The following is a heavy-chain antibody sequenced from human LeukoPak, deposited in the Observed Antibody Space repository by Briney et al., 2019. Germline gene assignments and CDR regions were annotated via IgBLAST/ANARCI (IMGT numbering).Heavy chain of an antibody. CDR1: GFTFSSYW. D-gene: IGHD6-6*01. CDR2: IKQDGSEK. V-gene: IGHV3-7*01. J-gene: IGHJ4*02. Sequence: GSLRLSCAASGFTFSSYWMSWVRQAPGKGLEWVANIKQDGSEKYYVDSVKGRFTISRDSAKNSLYLQMNSLRAEDTAVYYCARDKGIGLVHGYWGQGTLVTVSS. CDR3: ARDKGIGLVHGY.